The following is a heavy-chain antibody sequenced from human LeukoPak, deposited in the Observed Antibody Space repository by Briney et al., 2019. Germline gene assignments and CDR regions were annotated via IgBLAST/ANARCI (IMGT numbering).Heavy chain of an antibody. CDR3: AREGRTMVRGVSGMDV. D-gene: IGHD3-10*01. V-gene: IGHV4-4*07. CDR2: IYTSGST. CDR1: SGSISSYY. Sequence: PSETLSLTCTVSSGSISSYYWSWIRQPAGKGLEWIGRIYTSGSTNYNPSLKSRVTMSVDTSKNQFSLKLSSVTAADTAVYYCAREGRTMVRGVSGMDVWGQGTTVTVSS. J-gene: IGHJ6*02.